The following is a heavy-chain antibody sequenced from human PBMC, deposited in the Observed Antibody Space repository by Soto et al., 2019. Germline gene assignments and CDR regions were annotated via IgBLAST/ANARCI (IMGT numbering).Heavy chain of an antibody. CDR1: GFTFSSYG. CDR2: ISYDGSNE. D-gene: IGHD6-19*01. V-gene: IGHV3-30*18. Sequence: LRLSCVASGFTFSSYGIHWVRQAPGKGLEWVAVISYDGSNEYYADSVKGRFTISRDNSKNTLYLQMDSLRPEDTAVYYCAKEITVAGDFDYWGHGTLVTVSS. CDR3: AKEITVAGDFDY. J-gene: IGHJ4*01.